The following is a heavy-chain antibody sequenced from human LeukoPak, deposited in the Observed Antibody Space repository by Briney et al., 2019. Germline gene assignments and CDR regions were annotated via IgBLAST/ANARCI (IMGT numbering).Heavy chain of an antibody. CDR3: ATSTYYDFWSGPWENYYYMDV. Sequence: ASVKVSCKVSGYTLTELSMHWVRQAPGKGLEWMGGFDPEDGETIYAQKFQGRVTMTEDTSTDTAYVELSSLRSEDTAVYYCATSTYYDFWSGPWENYYYMDVWGKGTTVTVSS. D-gene: IGHD3-3*01. CDR1: GYTLTELS. CDR2: FDPEDGET. J-gene: IGHJ6*03. V-gene: IGHV1-24*01.